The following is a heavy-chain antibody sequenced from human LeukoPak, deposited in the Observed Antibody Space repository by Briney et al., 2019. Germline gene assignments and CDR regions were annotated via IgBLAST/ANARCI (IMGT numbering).Heavy chain of an antibody. CDR1: GYTFTSYY. D-gene: IGHD3-22*01. V-gene: IGHV1-46*01. CDR2: INPSGGST. Sequence: ASVKVSCKASGYTFTSYYMHWVRQAPGQGLEWMGIINPSGGSTSYAQKFQGRVTMTRDTSTSTVYMELSSLRSEDTAVYYCASHNYYDSSGYSKTVDYLGQGTLVTVSS. J-gene: IGHJ4*02. CDR3: ASHNYYDSSGYSKTVDY.